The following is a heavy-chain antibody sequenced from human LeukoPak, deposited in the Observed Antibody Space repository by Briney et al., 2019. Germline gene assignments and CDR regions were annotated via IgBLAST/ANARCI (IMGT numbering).Heavy chain of an antibody. CDR1: GFPFSSYV. J-gene: IGHJ4*02. CDR2: ISGRGGST. CDR3: ATPPYGDPTGGIFDY. D-gene: IGHD4-17*01. V-gene: IGHV3-23*01. Sequence: GGSLRLSCAASGFPFSSYVVSWVRQAPGKGLECVAAISGRGGSTYYADSVKSRFTISRDNSKNTLYLQMHSLRAEDTAVYYCATPPYGDPTGGIFDYWGQGTLVTVSS.